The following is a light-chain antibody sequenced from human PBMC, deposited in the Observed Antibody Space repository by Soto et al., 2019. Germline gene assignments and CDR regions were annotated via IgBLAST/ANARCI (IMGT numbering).Light chain of an antibody. CDR1: SSDIGGYKY. CDR3: TSYSRYRVLV. CDR2: EVS. Sequence: QSVLTQPASVSGSLGQSITISCTGTSSDIGGYKYVSWYQQHPGKAPKLIIFEVSERPSGVSDRFSGSSSGNTASLTISGLQAEDEADYYCTSYSRYRVLVFGGGTKVTVL. J-gene: IGLJ3*02. V-gene: IGLV2-14*01.